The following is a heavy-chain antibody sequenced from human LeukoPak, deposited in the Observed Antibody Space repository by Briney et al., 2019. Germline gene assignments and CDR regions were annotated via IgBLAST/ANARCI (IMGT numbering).Heavy chain of an antibody. Sequence: PGGSLRLSCAASGFTFDDYGLSWVRQAPGKGLEWVSTINWNGGSTGYADSVKGRFTISRDNAKNSLYLQMNSLRAEDTAVYYCARDPILRFNNHNWFDPWGQGTLVTVSS. V-gene: IGHV3-20*04. CDR3: ARDPILRFNNHNWFDP. CDR1: GFTFDDYG. J-gene: IGHJ5*02. CDR2: INWNGGST. D-gene: IGHD3-3*01.